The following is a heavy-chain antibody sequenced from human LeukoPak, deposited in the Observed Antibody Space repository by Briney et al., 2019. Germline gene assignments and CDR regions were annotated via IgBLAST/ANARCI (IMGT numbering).Heavy chain of an antibody. CDR1: GFTFSNYP. Sequence: GGSLRLSCAASGFTFSNYPMHWVRQAPGKGLEWVAVISYDGSNRYYADSVKGRFTISRDNSKNTLYLEMNSLRVEGTAVYYCASWGLAEQWLVGWFDYLGQGTLVTVSS. V-gene: IGHV3-30-3*01. J-gene: IGHJ4*02. D-gene: IGHD6-19*01. CDR3: ASWGLAEQWLVGWFDY. CDR2: ISYDGSNR.